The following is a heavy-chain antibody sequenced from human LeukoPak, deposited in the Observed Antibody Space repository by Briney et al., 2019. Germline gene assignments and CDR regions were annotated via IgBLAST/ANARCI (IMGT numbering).Heavy chain of an antibody. CDR3: AKCYDFWSGYSGFDF. V-gene: IGHV3-23*01. Sequence: PGGSLRLSCAASGFTFSSYAMTWVRQAPGKGLEWVSVISGSSGSTYYGDSVKGRFTISRDNSKNTLFLQMNSLRVEDTAAYYCAKCYDFWSGYSGFDFWGQGTLVTVSS. CDR2: ISGSSGST. J-gene: IGHJ4*02. CDR1: GFTFSSYA. D-gene: IGHD3-3*01.